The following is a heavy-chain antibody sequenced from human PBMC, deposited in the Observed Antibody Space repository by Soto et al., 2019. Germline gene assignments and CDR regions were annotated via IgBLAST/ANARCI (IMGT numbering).Heavy chain of an antibody. Sequence: SETLSLTCAVYGGSFSGYYWSWIRQPPGKGLEWIGEINHSGSTNYNPSLKSRVTISVDTSKNQFSLKLSSVTAADTAVYYCARYAVSGWYGGYYYGMDVWGQGTTVTVSS. D-gene: IGHD6-19*01. CDR3: ARYAVSGWYGGYYYGMDV. CDR2: INHSGST. V-gene: IGHV4-34*01. J-gene: IGHJ6*02. CDR1: GGSFSGYY.